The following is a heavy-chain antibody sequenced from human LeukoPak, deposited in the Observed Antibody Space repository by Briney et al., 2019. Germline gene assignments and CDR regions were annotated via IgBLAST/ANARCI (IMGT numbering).Heavy chain of an antibody. CDR2: IYTSGST. CDR3: ARAPSGYSGYDYFDY. D-gene: IGHD5-12*01. J-gene: IGHJ4*02. V-gene: IGHV4-4*07. Sequence: PSETLSLTCTVSGGSISSYYWSWIRQPAEKGPEWIGRIYTSGSTNYNPSLKSRVTMSVDTSKNQFSLKLSSVTAAETAVYYCARAPSGYSGYDYFDYWGQGTLVTVSS. CDR1: GGSISSYY.